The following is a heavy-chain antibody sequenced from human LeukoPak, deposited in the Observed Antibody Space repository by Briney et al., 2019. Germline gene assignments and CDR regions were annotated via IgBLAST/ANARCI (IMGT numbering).Heavy chain of an antibody. CDR1: GGSISSGDYY. Sequence: PSETLSLTCTVSGGSISSGDYYWSWIRQPPGKGLEWIGYIYYSGSTHYNPSLKSRVTISVDTSKNQFSLKLSSVTAADTAVYYCARVNARFLEWLPKGIPNWFDPWGQGTLVTVSS. CDR3: ARVNARFLEWLPKGIPNWFDP. V-gene: IGHV4-30-4*08. J-gene: IGHJ5*02. D-gene: IGHD3-3*01. CDR2: IYYSGST.